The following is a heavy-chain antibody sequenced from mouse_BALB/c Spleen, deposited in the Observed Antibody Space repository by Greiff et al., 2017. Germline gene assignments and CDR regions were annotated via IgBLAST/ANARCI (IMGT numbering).Heavy chain of an antibody. V-gene: IGHV5-6-3*01. CDR3: AREGYPHYYAMDY. J-gene: IGHJ4*01. Sequence: EVKVVESGGGLVQPGGSLKLSCAASGFTFSSYGMSWVRQTPDKRLELVATINSNGGSTYYPDSVKGRFTISRDNAKNTLYLQMSSLKSEDTAMYYCAREGYPHYYAMDYWGQGTSVTVSS. CDR2: INSNGGST. D-gene: IGHD3-2*02. CDR1: GFTFSSYG.